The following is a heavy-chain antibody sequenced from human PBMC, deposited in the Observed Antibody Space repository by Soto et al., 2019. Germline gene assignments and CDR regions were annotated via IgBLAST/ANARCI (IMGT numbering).Heavy chain of an antibody. V-gene: IGHV3-48*01. CDR1: GFTLNMYS. D-gene: IGHD1-1*01. CDR2: IRSSSTTI. CDR3: VRDYKFCLDY. Sequence: GALRLSCVASGFTLNMYSMNWVRQAPGKGLEWISYIRSSSTTIFYADSVKGRFTISADIAKNSLYLQMNNLSPEDTAVYFCVRDYKFCLDYWGEGILITV. J-gene: IGHJ4*02.